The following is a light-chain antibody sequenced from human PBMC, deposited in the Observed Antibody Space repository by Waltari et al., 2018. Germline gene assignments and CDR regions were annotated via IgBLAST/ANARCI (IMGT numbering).Light chain of an antibody. J-gene: IGKJ1*01. V-gene: IGKV3-20*01. Sequence: EIVLTQSPGTLSLSPGERATLSCRASQSVSSSNLAWYQQKPGQAPRLLIYGASSRATGIPDRFSGSGSGTDFTLTISRLEPEDVAVYYCQQYGSSPRTFGQGTKVEMK. CDR3: QQYGSSPRT. CDR2: GAS. CDR1: QSVSSSN.